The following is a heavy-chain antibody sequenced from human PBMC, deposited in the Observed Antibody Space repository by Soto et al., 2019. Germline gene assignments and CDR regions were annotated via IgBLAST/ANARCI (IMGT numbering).Heavy chain of an antibody. CDR1: GSSFTTAGVA. Sequence: SGPTLVNPTQTLTLTCTFSGSSFTTAGVAVGWIRQTPGGALEWLTLIYYNDDRRFSPSLKTRLTITGDTSKNQVVLSLTNVDPGDTATYFCAHSDGGYEIIYFDFWGQGIPVTVSS. CDR3: AHSDGGYEIIYFDF. J-gene: IGHJ4*02. V-gene: IGHV2-5*01. D-gene: IGHD5-12*01. CDR2: IYYNDDR.